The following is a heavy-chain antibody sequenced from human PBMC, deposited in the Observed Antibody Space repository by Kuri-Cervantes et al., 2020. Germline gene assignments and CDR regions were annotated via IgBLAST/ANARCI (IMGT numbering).Heavy chain of an antibody. CDR1: GFTFSSYG. J-gene: IGHJ4*02. V-gene: IGHV3-48*02. Sequence: GESLKISCAASGFTFSSYGMHWVRQAPGKGLEWVSYISSSSSTIYYADSVKGRFTISRDNAKNSLYLQMNSLRDEDTAVYYCARGRQDYDILTGYYSAIYFDYWGQGTLVTVSS. CDR2: ISSSSSTI. D-gene: IGHD3-9*01. CDR3: ARGRQDYDILTGYYSAIYFDY.